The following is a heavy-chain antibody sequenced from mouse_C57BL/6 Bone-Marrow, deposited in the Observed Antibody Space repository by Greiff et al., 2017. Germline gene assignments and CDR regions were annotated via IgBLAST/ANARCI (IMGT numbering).Heavy chain of an antibody. CDR1: GYTFTDYY. V-gene: IGHV1-26*01. J-gene: IGHJ3*01. CDR3: ARHYDYDWFAY. CDR2: INPNNGGT. Sequence: VQLQQSGPELVKPGASVKISCKASGYTFTDYYMNWVKQSHGKSLEWIGDINPNNGGTSYNQKFKGKATLTVDKSSSTAYMELRSLTSEDSAVYYCARHYDYDWFAYWGQGTLVTVSA. D-gene: IGHD2-4*01.